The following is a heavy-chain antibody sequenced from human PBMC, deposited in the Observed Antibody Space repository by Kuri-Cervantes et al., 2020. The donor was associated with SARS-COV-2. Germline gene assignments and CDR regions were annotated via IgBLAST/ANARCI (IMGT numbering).Heavy chain of an antibody. J-gene: IGHJ4*02. V-gene: IGHV3-30*02. D-gene: IGHD3-3*01. CDR1: GFTFNSYG. CDR3: AREQSTTYYDFWSGYYDGYFDY. CDR2: IWYDGSNK. Sequence: GESLKISCAASGFTFNSYGMHWVRQAPGRGLEWAAFIWYDGSNKDYADSVKGRFTISRDNLKNMLYLQMNSLRAEDTAVYYCAREQSTTYYDFWSGYYDGYFDYWGQGTLVTVSS.